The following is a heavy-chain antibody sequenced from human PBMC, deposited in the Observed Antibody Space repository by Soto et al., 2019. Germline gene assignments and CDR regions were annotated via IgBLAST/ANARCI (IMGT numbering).Heavy chain of an antibody. J-gene: IGHJ4*02. D-gene: IGHD6-19*01. V-gene: IGHV3-23*01. CDR2: ISGSGGST. CDR1: GFTFSSYA. CDR3: AKGPLVIAVAGSDY. Sequence: EVQLLESGGGLVQPGGSLRLSCAASGFTFSSYAMSWVRQAPGKGLEWVSTISGSGGSTYYADSVKGRFTISRDNSKSTLYLQMNSLRAKDTAVYYCAKGPLVIAVAGSDYWGQGTLVTVSS.